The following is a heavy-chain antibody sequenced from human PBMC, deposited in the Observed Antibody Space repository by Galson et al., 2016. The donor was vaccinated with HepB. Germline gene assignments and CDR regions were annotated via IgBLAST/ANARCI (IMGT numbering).Heavy chain of an antibody. V-gene: IGHV3-7*01. D-gene: IGHD1-1*01. CDR1: GFTFSSYW. J-gene: IGHJ3*01. CDR3: TTNTGES. Sequence: SLRLSCAASGFTFSSYWMTWIRQAPGKGLEWVANINQDGSAKYYVESVRGRFAISRDNIEKSLYLQMTNLRDNDTALYYCTTNTGESWGQGTMVSVSS. CDR2: INQDGSAK.